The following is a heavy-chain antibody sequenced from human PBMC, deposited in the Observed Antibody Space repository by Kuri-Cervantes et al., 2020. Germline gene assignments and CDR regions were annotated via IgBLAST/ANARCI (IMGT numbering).Heavy chain of an antibody. Sequence: SQTLSLTCAVSGGSFSGYYWSWIRQPPGKGLEWIGGVNHRGSTNYNPSLKRRVTISVDTSKNQFSLKLSSVTAADTAVYYCARGGGYYDFWSGYSPYYYYMDVWGKGTTVTVSS. CDR1: GGSFSGYY. D-gene: IGHD3-3*01. V-gene: IGHV4-34*01. CDR2: VNHRGST. J-gene: IGHJ6*03. CDR3: ARGGGYYDFWSGYSPYYYYMDV.